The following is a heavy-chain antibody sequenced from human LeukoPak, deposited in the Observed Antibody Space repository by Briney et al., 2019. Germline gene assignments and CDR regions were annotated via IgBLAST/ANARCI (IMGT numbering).Heavy chain of an antibody. V-gene: IGHV3-23*01. J-gene: IGHJ5*02. D-gene: IGHD1-1*01. CDR3: AKGSTTGTTGGSFDP. Sequence: GGSLRLSCLASGFTVSTYAMSWVRQAPGKGLEWFSGISGGGGITYYADSVNGRFTISKDNSKNTLSLQMNSLRAEDTAVYYCAKGSTTGTTGGSFDPWGQGAPVTVSS. CDR2: ISGGGGIT. CDR1: GFTVSTYA.